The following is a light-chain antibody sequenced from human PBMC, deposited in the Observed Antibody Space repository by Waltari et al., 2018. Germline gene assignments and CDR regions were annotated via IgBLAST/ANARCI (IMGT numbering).Light chain of an antibody. Sequence: DIVLTQSPDTLSLSPGERATLSCRASQTVNSNYLAWYQQNPGQAPRLVIYGASSRATGIPDRFSGSGSGTDFTLTISRLDPEDFAVYYCQQYDTSSYTFGQGTNLEIK. J-gene: IGKJ2*01. CDR3: QQYDTSSYT. CDR1: QTVNSNY. CDR2: GAS. V-gene: IGKV3-20*01.